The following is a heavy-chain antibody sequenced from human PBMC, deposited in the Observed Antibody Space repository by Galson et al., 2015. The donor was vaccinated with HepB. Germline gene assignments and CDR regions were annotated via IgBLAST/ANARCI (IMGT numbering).Heavy chain of an antibody. V-gene: IGHV3-23*01. J-gene: IGHJ4*02. CDR2: ISGSGGSI. Sequence: SLRLSCAASGFTFSSYAMSWVRQAPGKGLEWVSAISGSGGSIYYADSVKGRDTISRDNSKNTLYLRMNSLRAGDTAVYYGAKDRSGYSYGSFDYWGQGTLVTVSS. D-gene: IGHD5-18*01. CDR1: GFTFSSYA. CDR3: AKDRSGYSYGSFDY.